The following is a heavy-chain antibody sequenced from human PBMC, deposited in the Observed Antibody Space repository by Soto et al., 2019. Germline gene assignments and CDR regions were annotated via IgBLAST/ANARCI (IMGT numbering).Heavy chain of an antibody. V-gene: IGHV1-69*12. CDR3: ARVGYDFWSGYYHYFDY. D-gene: IGHD3-3*01. J-gene: IGHJ4*02. Sequence: QVQLVQSGAEVKKPGSSVKVSCKASGGTFSSYAISWVRQAPGQGLEWMGGIIPIFGTANYAQKFQGRVTITADESTSTAYMELSSLSSEDTAVYYCARVGYDFWSGYYHYFDYWGQGTLVTVSS. CDR2: IIPIFGTA. CDR1: GGTFSSYA.